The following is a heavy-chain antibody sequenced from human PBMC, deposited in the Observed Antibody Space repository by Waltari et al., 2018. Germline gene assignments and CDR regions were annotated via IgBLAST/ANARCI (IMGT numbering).Heavy chain of an antibody. Sequence: EVQLVNSGGGLVQPGGSLRLSCAASDFFTDYWLDWVRQAPGKGLVGVSSKQTDVTSITYADAMKGRFTISRDSTKNTYYLQMNSLRAEDTAVYYCTRNPGYWGQGTLVTVSS. V-gene: IGHV3-74*03. CDR1: DFFTDYW. CDR3: TRNPGY. CDR2: KQTDVTSI. J-gene: IGHJ4*02.